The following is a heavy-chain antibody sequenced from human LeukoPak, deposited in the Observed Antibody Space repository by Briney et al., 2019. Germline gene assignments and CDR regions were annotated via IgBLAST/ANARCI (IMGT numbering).Heavy chain of an antibody. CDR2: IQYDGSNK. J-gene: IGHJ5*02. CDR3: ARGSTEYYGSGNNWFDP. V-gene: IGHV3-30*02. CDR1: GFTFSSYG. Sequence: PGGSLRLSCAASGFTFSSYGMHWVRQAPGKGLEWVAFIQYDGSNKYYADSVKGRFTISRDNSKNTLYLQMNSLRAEDTAVYYCARGSTEYYGSGNNWFDPWGQGTLVTVSS. D-gene: IGHD3-10*01.